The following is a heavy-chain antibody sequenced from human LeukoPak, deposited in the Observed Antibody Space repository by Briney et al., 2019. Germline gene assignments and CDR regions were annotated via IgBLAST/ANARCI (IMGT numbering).Heavy chain of an antibody. CDR1: GGSISGTDYY. CDR2: IHHSGTT. Sequence: SETLSLTCSVSGGSISGTDYYWSWIRQPPGKGLEWIGYIHHSGTTSYNPSLKSRITISVDPSMNQFSLKLTSMTAADTAVYYCAGRGYAMAYWGQGTTVTVSS. V-gene: IGHV4-30-4*01. CDR3: AGRGYAMAY. D-gene: IGHD5-12*01. J-gene: IGHJ6*02.